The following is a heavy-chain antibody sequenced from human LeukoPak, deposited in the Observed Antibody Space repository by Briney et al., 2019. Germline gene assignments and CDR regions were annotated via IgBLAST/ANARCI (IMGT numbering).Heavy chain of an antibody. Sequence: LSLTCAVYGGSFSGYYWSWIRQPPGKGLEWIGEINHSGSTNYNPSLKSRVTISVDTSKNQFSLKLSSVTAADTAVYYCASSGRGYDFWSGYYTYYFDYWGQGTLVTVSS. CDR1: GGSFSGYY. CDR3: ASSGRGYDFWSGYYTYYFDY. CDR2: INHSGST. D-gene: IGHD3-3*01. V-gene: IGHV4-34*01. J-gene: IGHJ4*02.